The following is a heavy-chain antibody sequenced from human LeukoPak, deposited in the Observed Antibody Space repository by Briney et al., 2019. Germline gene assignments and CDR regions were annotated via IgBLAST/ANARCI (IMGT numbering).Heavy chain of an antibody. V-gene: IGHV1-18*01. CDR3: ARDGDPQYYYDSSGYYFVNFDY. J-gene: IGHJ4*02. Sequence: ASVKVSCKASGYTFTSYGISWVRQAPGQGLEWMGWISAYNGNTNYAQKLQGRVTMTTDTSTSTAYMELRSLRSDDTAVYYCARDGDPQYYYDSSGYYFVNFDYWGQGTLVTVSS. D-gene: IGHD3-22*01. CDR2: ISAYNGNT. CDR1: GYTFTSYG.